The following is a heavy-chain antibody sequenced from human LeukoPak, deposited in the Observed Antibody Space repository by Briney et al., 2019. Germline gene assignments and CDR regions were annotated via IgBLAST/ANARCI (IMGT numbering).Heavy chain of an antibody. J-gene: IGHJ4*02. CDR1: GYTFTSYY. Sequence: ASVKVSCKASGYTFTSYYIHWVPQAPGQGLEWMGIINPSGGSTSHAQKFQGRVTMTRDTSTSTVYMELSSLRSEDTAVYYCARGSSGWYSVAYWGQGTLVTVSS. V-gene: IGHV1-46*01. D-gene: IGHD6-19*01. CDR3: ARGSSGWYSVAY. CDR2: INPSGGST.